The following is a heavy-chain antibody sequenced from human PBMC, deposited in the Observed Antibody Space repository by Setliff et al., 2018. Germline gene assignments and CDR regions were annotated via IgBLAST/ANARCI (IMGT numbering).Heavy chain of an antibody. J-gene: IGHJ4*02. CDR1: GGSIRNYF. CDR3: AREKADYSDSGGYYGGFYFDS. D-gene: IGHD3-22*01. Sequence: SETLSLTCTVPGGSIRNYFWGWIRQPAGKGLEWIGRIYTSGGIDYNTSLRSRVTISVDASKDQFSLKLSSVTAADTAVYYCAREKADYSDSGGYYGGFYFDSWGQGILVTVSS. CDR2: IYTSGGI. V-gene: IGHV4-4*07.